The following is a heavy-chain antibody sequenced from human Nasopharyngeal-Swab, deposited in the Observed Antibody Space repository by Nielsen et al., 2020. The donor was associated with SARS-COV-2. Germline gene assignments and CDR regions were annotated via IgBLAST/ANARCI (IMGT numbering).Heavy chain of an antibody. CDR2: INAGNGNT. D-gene: IGHD4-23*01. J-gene: IGHJ4*02. V-gene: IGHV1-3*01. CDR3: ARAKDGGKGFYFDY. Sequence: ASVQVSCNASGYTFTSYAMHWVRQAPGQRLGWMGWINAGNGNTKYSQKFQGRVTITRDTSASTAYMELSSLRSEDTAVYYCARAKDGGKGFYFDYWGQGTLVTVSS. CDR1: GYTFTSYA.